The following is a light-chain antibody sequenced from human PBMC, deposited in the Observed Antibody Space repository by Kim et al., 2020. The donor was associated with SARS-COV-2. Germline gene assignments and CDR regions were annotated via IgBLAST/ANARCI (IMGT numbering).Light chain of an antibody. V-gene: IGLV6-57*04. CDR3: QSYDSNNHVV. J-gene: IGLJ2*01. CDR1: SGSIASNY. Sequence: NFMLTQPHSVSESPGKTVTISCTRSSGSIASNYVQWYRQRPGSVTTSVVYENSHRPSGVPDRFSGSIDSSSNSASLTISGLKTEDEADYYCQSYDSNNHVVFGGGTQLTVL. CDR2: ENS.